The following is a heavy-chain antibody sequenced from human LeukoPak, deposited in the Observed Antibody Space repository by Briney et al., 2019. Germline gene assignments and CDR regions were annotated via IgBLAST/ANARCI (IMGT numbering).Heavy chain of an antibody. D-gene: IGHD5-18*01. V-gene: IGHV3-30-3*01. Sequence: GGSLRLSCAASGFTFSSYAMRWVRQAPGKGLEWVAVISYDGSNKYYADSVKGRFTISRDNSKNTLYLQMNSLRAEDTAVYYCARETAMVTNYFDYWGQGTLVTVSS. CDR1: GFTFSSYA. CDR3: ARETAMVTNYFDY. CDR2: ISYDGSNK. J-gene: IGHJ4*02.